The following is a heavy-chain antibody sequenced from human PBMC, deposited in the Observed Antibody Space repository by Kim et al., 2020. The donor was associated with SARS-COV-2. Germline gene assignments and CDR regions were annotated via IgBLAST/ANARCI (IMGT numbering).Heavy chain of an antibody. CDR2: ISYDGSNK. J-gene: IGHJ4*02. Sequence: GGSLRLSCAASGFTFSSYAMHWVRQAPGKGLDWVALISYDGSNKYYADSVKGRFTISRDNSKNTLYLQMNSLRAEDTAVYYCARGKGIAEGGDVWGQGTLVTVSS. D-gene: IGHD6-13*01. CDR3: ARGKGIAEGGDV. V-gene: IGHV3-30-3*01. CDR1: GFTFSSYA.